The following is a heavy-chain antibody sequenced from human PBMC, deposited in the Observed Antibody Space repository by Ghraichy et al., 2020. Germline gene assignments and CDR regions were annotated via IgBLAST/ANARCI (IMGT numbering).Heavy chain of an antibody. CDR3: AKDPNGDYIGAFDF. D-gene: IGHD4-17*01. CDR1: GFTFSSFA. CDR2: INGNSGDT. J-gene: IGHJ3*01. V-gene: IGHV3-23*01. Sequence: GSLRLSCAASGFTFSSFALTWVRQAPRKGLEWVSAINGNSGDTRYADSVKGRFTISRDNSKNTLYLQMNNLRAEDTAVYYCAKDPNGDYIGAFDFWGQGTMVTVSS.